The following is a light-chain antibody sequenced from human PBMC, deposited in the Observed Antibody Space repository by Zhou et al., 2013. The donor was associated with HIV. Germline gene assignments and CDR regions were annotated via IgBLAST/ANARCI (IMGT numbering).Light chain of an antibody. V-gene: IGKV1-5*03. CDR3: QQYNSYPWT. CDR1: QSISTW. CDR2: KAS. J-gene: IGKJ1*01. Sequence: DIQMTQSPSSLSASVGDRVTITCRASQSISTWLAWFQQKPGKAPKLLIYKASSLESGVPSRLSGSGVGTEFTLTISSLQPDDFATYYCQQYNSYPWTFGQGTKVEIK.